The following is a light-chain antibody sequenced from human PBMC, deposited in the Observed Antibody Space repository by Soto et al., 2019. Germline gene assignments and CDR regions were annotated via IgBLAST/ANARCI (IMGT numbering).Light chain of an antibody. Sequence: DIQMTQSPSTLSASVGDRVTITCRASQSVASWLAWYRQSPGKAPNLLISGATRLESGVSLRFSGSGSGTEFTLTISSLQPDDFATYYCQQYSSYSWTFGQGTKVEI. CDR1: QSVASW. V-gene: IGKV1-5*03. CDR2: GAT. J-gene: IGKJ1*01. CDR3: QQYSSYSWT.